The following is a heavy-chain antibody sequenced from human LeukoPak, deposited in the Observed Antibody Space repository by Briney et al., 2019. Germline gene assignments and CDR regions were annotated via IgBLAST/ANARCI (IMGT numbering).Heavy chain of an antibody. CDR2: ISSSGSTI. CDR3: ARDLRQELPTTRMDV. V-gene: IGHV3-11*04. J-gene: IGHJ6*03. CDR1: GFTFSDYY. Sequence: GGSLRLSCAASGFTFSDYYMSWIRQAPGKGLEWVSYISSSGSTIYYADSVKGRFTISRDNAKNSLYLQMNSLRAEDTAVYYCARDLRQELPTTRMDVWGKGTTVTVSS. D-gene: IGHD1-7*01.